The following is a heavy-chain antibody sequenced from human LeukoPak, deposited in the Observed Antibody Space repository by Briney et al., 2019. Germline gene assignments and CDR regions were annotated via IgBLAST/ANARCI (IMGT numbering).Heavy chain of an antibody. V-gene: IGHV4-59*11. D-gene: IGHD3/OR15-3a*01. CDR1: GGSISNHY. J-gene: IGHJ5*02. CDR3: ARDRDWTRLFGRGFDP. CDR2: IYYSGST. Sequence: SETLSLTCTVSGGSISNHYWSWIRQPPGKGLEGIGYIYYSGSTNYNPSLKSRVTISVDTSKNQFSLKLSSVTAADTAVYYCARDRDWTRLFGRGFDPWGQGTLVTVSS.